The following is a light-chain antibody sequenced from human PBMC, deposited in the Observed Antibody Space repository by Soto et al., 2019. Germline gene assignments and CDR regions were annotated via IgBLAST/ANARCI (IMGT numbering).Light chain of an antibody. CDR2: KDT. CDR3: QSADSSGSYVV. V-gene: IGLV3-25*03. Sequence: SYELTQPPSVSVSPGQTARITCSGDALPKQYAYWYHQKLGQAPVLVIYKDTERPSGIPERFSGSNSGTTVTLTISGVQAEDEADYYCQSADSSGSYVVFGGGTKLTVL. J-gene: IGLJ2*01. CDR1: ALPKQY.